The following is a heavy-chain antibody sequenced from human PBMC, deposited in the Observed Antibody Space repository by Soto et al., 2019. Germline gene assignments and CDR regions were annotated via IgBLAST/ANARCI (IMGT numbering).Heavy chain of an antibody. CDR3: VKPDGDTIGGGYYYYYYGMDV. J-gene: IGHJ6*02. Sequence: GGSLRLSCSASGFTFSSYAMHWVRQAPGKGLEYVSAISSNGGSTYYADSVKGRFTISRDNSKNTLYLQMSSLRAEDTAVYYCVKPDGDTIGGGYYYYYYGMDVWGQGTTVTVSS. CDR2: ISSNGGST. D-gene: IGHD3-16*01. CDR1: GFTFSSYA. V-gene: IGHV3-64D*08.